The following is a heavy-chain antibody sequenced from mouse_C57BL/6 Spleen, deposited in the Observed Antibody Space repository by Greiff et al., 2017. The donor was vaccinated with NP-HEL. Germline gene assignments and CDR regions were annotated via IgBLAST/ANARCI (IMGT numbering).Heavy chain of an antibody. J-gene: IGHJ1*03. CDR1: GYAFSSSW. Sequence: VKLMESGPELVKPGASVKISCKASGYAFSSSWMNWVKQRPGKGLEWIGRIYPGDGDTNYNGKFKGKATLTADKSSSTAYMQLSSLTSEDSAVYFCARWDYGGSYSYWYIDVWGTGTTVTVSS. D-gene: IGHD1-1*01. V-gene: IGHV1-82*01. CDR3: ARWDYGGSYSYWYIDV. CDR2: IYPGDGDT.